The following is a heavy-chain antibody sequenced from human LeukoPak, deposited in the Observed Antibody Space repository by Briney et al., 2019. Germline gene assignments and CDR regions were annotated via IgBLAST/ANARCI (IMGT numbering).Heavy chain of an antibody. Sequence: ASVKVSCKASGGTFSSYAISWVRQAPGQGLEWMGRIIPILGIANYAQKFQGRVTITADKSTSTAYMELSSLRSEDTAVYYCARGNPYDFWSGYSNPHWFDPWGQGTLVTVSS. CDR3: ARGNPYDFWSGYSNPHWFDP. J-gene: IGHJ5*02. D-gene: IGHD3-3*01. CDR1: GGTFSSYA. CDR2: IIPILGIA. V-gene: IGHV1-69*04.